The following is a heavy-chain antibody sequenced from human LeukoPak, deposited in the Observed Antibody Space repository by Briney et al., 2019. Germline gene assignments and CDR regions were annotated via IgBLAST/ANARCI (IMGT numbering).Heavy chain of an antibody. V-gene: IGHV3-23*01. D-gene: IGHD1-26*01. J-gene: IGHJ4*02. CDR2: ISGLGGGT. Sequence: GGSLRLSCAASGFTFSTYAMSWVRQAPGKGLEWVSTISGLGGGTYYADSVKGRFTISRVNSKNTPYLQMNSLRAEDTAIYYCAKNAEWELPEYYFDYWGQGTLVTVPS. CDR1: GFTFSTYA. CDR3: AKNAEWELPEYYFDY.